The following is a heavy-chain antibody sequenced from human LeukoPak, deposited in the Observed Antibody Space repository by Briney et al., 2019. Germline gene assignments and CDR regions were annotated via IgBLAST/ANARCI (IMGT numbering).Heavy chain of an antibody. Sequence: GGSLRLSCAASGFTFSSYGMHWVRQAPGKGLEWGAFILYDGSNKYYADSVKGRFTISRDNSKKPLYLQMNSLRAEDTAVYYCAKTSAPSYYYMDVWGKGTTVTVSS. J-gene: IGHJ6*03. V-gene: IGHV3-30*02. CDR3: AKTSAPSYYYMDV. CDR1: GFTFSSYG. CDR2: ILYDGSNK.